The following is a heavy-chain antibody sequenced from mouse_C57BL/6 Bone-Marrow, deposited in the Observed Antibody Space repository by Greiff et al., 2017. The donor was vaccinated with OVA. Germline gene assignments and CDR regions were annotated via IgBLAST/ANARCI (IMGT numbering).Heavy chain of an antibody. D-gene: IGHD1-1*01. CDR3: AIRGLPGVLRGYFDY. J-gene: IGHJ2*01. Sequence: QVQLQQSGPELVKPGASVKISCKASGYAFSSSWMNWVKQRPGQGLEWIGRIYPGDGDTNYNGKFKGKATLTADKSSSTTYMQLSSLTSEDSAVYVCAIRGLPGVLRGYFDYWGQGTTLTVSA. CDR1: GYAFSSSW. CDR2: IYPGDGDT. V-gene: IGHV1-82*01.